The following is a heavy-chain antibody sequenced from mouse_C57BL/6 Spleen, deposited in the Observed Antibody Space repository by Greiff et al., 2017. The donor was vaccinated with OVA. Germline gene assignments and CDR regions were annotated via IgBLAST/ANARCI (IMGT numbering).Heavy chain of an antibody. J-gene: IGHJ3*01. D-gene: IGHD2-3*01. V-gene: IGHV5-4*01. CDR3: AREWDGYYWFAY. CDR2: ISDGGSYT. Sequence: EVLLVESGGGLVKPGGSLKLSCAASGFTFSSYAMSWVRQTPEKRLEWVATISDGGSYTYYPDNVKGRFTISRDNAKNNLYLQMSHLKSEDTAMYYCAREWDGYYWFAYWGQGTLVTVSA. CDR1: GFTFSSYA.